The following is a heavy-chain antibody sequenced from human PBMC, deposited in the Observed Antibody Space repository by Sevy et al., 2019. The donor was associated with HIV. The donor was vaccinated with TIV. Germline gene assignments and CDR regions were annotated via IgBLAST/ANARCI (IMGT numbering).Heavy chain of an antibody. CDR2: ISGGGDNT. V-gene: IGHV3-23*01. D-gene: IGHD3-22*01. Sequence: QLGGSLRLSCAASGFTFSNYAMSWVRQAPGKGLEWVSGISGGGDNTFYADSVKGRFSITRDFSRHTVFLQMNSLRVEDTGVYYCARVFLRTYDSTYYFDYWGQGTLVTVSS. CDR1: GFTFSNYA. J-gene: IGHJ4*02. CDR3: ARVFLRTYDSTYYFDY.